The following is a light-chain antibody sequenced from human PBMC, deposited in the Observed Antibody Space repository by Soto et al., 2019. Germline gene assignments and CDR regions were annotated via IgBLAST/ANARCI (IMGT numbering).Light chain of an antibody. CDR2: KAS. Sequence: DIQMTQSPSTLSASVGDRVTITCRASQSISSWLAWYQQKPGKAPKLLIYKASSLESGVPSRFSGSGSGTEFTLTISSLQPDDFATYYCQQYNSYSWTFGHGTKVYIK. J-gene: IGKJ1*01. CDR3: QQYNSYSWT. CDR1: QSISSW. V-gene: IGKV1-5*03.